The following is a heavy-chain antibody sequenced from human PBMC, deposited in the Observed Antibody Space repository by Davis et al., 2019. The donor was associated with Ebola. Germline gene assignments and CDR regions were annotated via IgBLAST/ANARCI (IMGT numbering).Heavy chain of an antibody. D-gene: IGHD6-13*01. CDR3: ARLRGEAGKIARYYFDY. CDR1: GFTFSSYS. V-gene: IGHV4-34*01. J-gene: IGHJ4*02. Sequence: GSLRLSCAASGFTFSSYSMNWVRQAPGKGLEWIGEINHSGNTKYNPSFKSRVTISVDTSKNQFSLKLSSVTAADTAVYYCARLRGEAGKIARYYFDYWGQGTLVTVSS. CDR2: INHSGNT.